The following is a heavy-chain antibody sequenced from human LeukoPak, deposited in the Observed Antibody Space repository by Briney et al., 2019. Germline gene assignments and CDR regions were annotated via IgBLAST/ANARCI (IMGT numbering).Heavy chain of an antibody. V-gene: IGHV4-30-2*06. Sequence: SQTLSLTCTVSGGSISSGGYYWSWIRQSPGKGLEWIGYIYHSGSTYYNPSLKSRVTISVDRSKNQFSLKLSSVTAADTAVYYCARDLTTVGATSPKDYWGQGTLVTVSS. CDR1: GGSISSGGYY. CDR3: ARDLTTVGATSPKDY. D-gene: IGHD1-26*01. CDR2: IYHSGST. J-gene: IGHJ4*02.